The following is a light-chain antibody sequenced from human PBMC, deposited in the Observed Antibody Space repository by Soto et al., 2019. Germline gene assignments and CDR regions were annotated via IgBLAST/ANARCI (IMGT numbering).Light chain of an antibody. CDR3: QSYDSSLSGGV. CDR2: GNS. V-gene: IGLV1-40*01. CDR1: NSNIGAGYD. J-gene: IGLJ7*01. Sequence: QSVLTQPPSVSGAPGQRVTISCTGYNSNIGAGYDVHWYQQLPGTAPKLLIYGNSNRPSGVPDRFSASKSGTSASLAITGLQAEDEADYYCQSYDSSLSGGVFGGGTQLTFL.